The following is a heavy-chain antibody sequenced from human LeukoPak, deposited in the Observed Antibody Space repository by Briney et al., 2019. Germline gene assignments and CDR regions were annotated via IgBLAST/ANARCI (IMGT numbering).Heavy chain of an antibody. CDR2: ITGGSSYI. CDR3: AKAGLLWFGESWMDV. CDR1: AFSFSNCG. V-gene: IGHV3-21*01. D-gene: IGHD3-10*01. J-gene: IGHJ6*02. Sequence: GGSLRLSCAASAFSFSNCGMNWVRQAPGKGLDWVSSITGGSSYIYFADSLKGRFTISRDNAKNSLYLQMNSLRAEDTAMYFCAKAGLLWFGESWMDVWGQGTTVTVSS.